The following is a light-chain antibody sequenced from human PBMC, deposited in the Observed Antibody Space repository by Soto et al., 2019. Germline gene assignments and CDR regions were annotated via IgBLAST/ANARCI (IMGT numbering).Light chain of an antibody. CDR2: DAS. CDR3: QQRSNWPPIT. Sequence: EIVLTQSPATLSLYPGERATLSCRASQSADTSLAWYQQKPGQAPRLLIYDASTRATGIPARFSGSGSGTDFTLTISSLEPEDFAVYYCQQRSNWPPITFGQGTRLEIK. J-gene: IGKJ5*01. CDR1: QSADTS. V-gene: IGKV3-11*01.